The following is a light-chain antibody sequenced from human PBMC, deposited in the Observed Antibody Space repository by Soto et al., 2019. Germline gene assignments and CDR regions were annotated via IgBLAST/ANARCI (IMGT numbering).Light chain of an antibody. CDR2: GNS. CDR3: QSYDSSLSGWV. J-gene: IGLJ3*02. V-gene: IGLV1-40*01. Sequence: QSVLTQPPSVSGAPGQRVTISCTVSSSNIGAGYAVHWYQQLPGTAPKLLIYGNSNRPSGVPDRFSGSKSGTSASLAITGLQAEDEADYYCQSYDSSLSGWVFGGGTKLTVL. CDR1: SSNIGAGYA.